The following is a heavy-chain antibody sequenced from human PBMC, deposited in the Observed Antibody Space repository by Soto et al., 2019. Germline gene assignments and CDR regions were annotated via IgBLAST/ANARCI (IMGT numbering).Heavy chain of an antibody. Sequence: GGSLRLSCAASGFTSSSYSMNWVRQAPGKGLEWVSSISSSSSYIYYADSVKGRFTISRDNAKNSLYLQMNSLRAEDTAVYYCARDRITMVRGVPFDYWGQGTLVTVCS. CDR1: GFTSSSYS. J-gene: IGHJ4*02. CDR3: ARDRITMVRGVPFDY. D-gene: IGHD3-10*01. CDR2: ISSSSSYI. V-gene: IGHV3-21*01.